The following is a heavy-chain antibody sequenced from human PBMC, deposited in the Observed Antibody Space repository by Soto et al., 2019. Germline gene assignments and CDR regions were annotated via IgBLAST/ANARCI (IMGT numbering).Heavy chain of an antibody. CDR3: ARDGVVGFGELFRFYYGMDV. Sequence: SETLSLTCAVCGYSISSGYYWGWIRQPPGKGLEWIGSIYHSGSTYYNPSLKSRVTISVDTSKNQFSLKLSSVTAADTAVYYCARDGVVGFGELFRFYYGMDVWGQGTTVTVSS. D-gene: IGHD3-10*01. J-gene: IGHJ6*02. V-gene: IGHV4-38-2*02. CDR2: IYHSGST. CDR1: GYSISSGYY.